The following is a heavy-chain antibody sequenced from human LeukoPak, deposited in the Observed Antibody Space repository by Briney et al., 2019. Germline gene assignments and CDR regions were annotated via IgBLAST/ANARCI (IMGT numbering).Heavy chain of an antibody. CDR1: GGSVTDYY. V-gene: IGHV4-59*02. Sequence: PSETLSLTCTVSGGSVTDYYWSWIRQSPGKGLEWIGYIYYTGTSYYPSLQSRVTISLDTSRNQFSLKLNSVTAADTAVYYCAKSNGYGLVDIWGQGTMVTVSS. D-gene: IGHD3-10*01. CDR2: IYYTGT. CDR3: AKSNGYGLVDI. J-gene: IGHJ3*02.